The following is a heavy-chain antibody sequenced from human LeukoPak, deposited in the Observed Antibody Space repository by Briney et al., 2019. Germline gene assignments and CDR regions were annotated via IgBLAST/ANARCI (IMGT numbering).Heavy chain of an antibody. CDR2: IIPIFGTA. Sequence: GASVKVSCKTSGGSLRNYTISWVRQAPGQGLEWMGGIIPIFGTANYAQKFQGRVTITADESTSTAYMELSSLRSEDTAVYYCARALYGSGRSPYYYYYMDVWGKGTTVTISS. V-gene: IGHV1-69*13. D-gene: IGHD3-10*01. CDR1: GGSLRNYT. CDR3: ARALYGSGRSPYYYYYMDV. J-gene: IGHJ6*03.